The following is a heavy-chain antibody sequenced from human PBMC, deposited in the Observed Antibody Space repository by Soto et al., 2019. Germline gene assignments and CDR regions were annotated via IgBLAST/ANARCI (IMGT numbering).Heavy chain of an antibody. J-gene: IGHJ6*02. D-gene: IGHD6-19*01. CDR3: ANIAVAGTIYYYGMDV. CDR1: GFTFSSYA. V-gene: IGHV3-23*01. Sequence: VGSLRLSCAASGFTFSSYAMSCVRQAPGKGLEWVSAISGSGGSTYYADSVKGRFTISRDNSKNTLYLQMNSLRAEDTAVYYCANIAVAGTIYYYGMDVWGQGTTVTVSS. CDR2: ISGSGGST.